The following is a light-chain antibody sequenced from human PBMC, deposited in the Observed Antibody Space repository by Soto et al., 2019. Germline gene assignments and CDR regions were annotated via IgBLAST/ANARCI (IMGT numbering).Light chain of an antibody. Sequence: DIQMTQSPSTLSASVGDRVTITCRASQSISSWLAWYQQKPGKAPKLLIYKASSLESGVPSRFSGSGSGTEFTLTISSLQPDDFATYYCQQYESYWTFGLGTKVEIK. J-gene: IGKJ1*01. CDR2: KAS. V-gene: IGKV1-5*03. CDR1: QSISSW. CDR3: QQYESYWT.